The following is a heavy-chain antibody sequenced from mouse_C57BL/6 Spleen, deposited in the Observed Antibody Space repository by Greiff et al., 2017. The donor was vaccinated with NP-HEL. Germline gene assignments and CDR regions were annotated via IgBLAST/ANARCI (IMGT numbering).Heavy chain of an antibody. D-gene: IGHD4-1*01. CDR1: GYTFTSYW. J-gene: IGHJ4*01. Sequence: QVQLQQSGAELVRPGTSVKLSCKASGYTFTSYWMHWVKQRPGQGLEWIGVIDPSDSYTNYNQKFKGKATLTVDTSSSTAYMQLSSLTSEDSAVYYCARKLGRDYAMHYWGQGTSVTVSS. V-gene: IGHV1-59*01. CDR2: IDPSDSYT. CDR3: ARKLGRDYAMHY.